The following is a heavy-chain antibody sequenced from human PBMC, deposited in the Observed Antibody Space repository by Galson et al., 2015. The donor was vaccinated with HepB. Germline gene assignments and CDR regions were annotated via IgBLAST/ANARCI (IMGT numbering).Heavy chain of an antibody. V-gene: IGHV3-7*03. D-gene: IGHD3-3*01. CDR2: IKQDGSEK. Sequence: SLRLSCAASGFTFSDYYMSWVRQAPGKGLEWVANIKQDGSEKYYVDSVKGRFTISRDNAKNSLYLQMNSLRAEDTAAYYCARGGYYAYFDYWGQGTLVTVSS. CDR3: ARGGYYAYFDY. CDR1: GFTFSDYY. J-gene: IGHJ4*02.